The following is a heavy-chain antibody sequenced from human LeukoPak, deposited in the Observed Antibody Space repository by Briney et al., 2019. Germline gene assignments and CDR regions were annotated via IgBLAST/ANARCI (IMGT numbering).Heavy chain of an antibody. V-gene: IGHV4-34*01. CDR1: GGSFSGYY. CDR2: INHSGST. CDR3: ARGFNVEMATIEVSYFDY. D-gene: IGHD5-24*01. J-gene: IGHJ4*02. Sequence: SETLSLTCAVYGGSFSGYYWSWIRQPPGKGLEWIGEINHSGSTNYNPSLKSRVTISVDTPKNQFSLKLSSVTAADTAVYYCARGFNVEMATIEVSYFDYWGQGTLVTVSS.